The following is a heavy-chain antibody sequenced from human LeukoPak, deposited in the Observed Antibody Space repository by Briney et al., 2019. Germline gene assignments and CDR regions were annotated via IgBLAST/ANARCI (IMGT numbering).Heavy chain of an antibody. D-gene: IGHD1-26*01. J-gene: IGHJ6*02. V-gene: IGHV3-30*18. Sequence: GGSLRLSCAASGFTFSSYGMHWVRQAPGKGLEWVAVISYDGSNKYYADSVKGRFTISRDNSKNTLYLQMNSLRAEDTAVYYRAKDVISGSYYYYGMDVWGQGTTVTVSS. CDR3: AKDVISGSYYYYGMDV. CDR2: ISYDGSNK. CDR1: GFTFSSYG.